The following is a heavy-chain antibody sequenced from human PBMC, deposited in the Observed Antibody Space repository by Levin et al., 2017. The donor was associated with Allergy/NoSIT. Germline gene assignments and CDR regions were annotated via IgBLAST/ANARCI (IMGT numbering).Heavy chain of an antibody. CDR1: GFTFSSYS. J-gene: IGHJ6*02. V-gene: IGHV3-21*01. CDR3: ARGRGGWDYYYGMDV. CDR2: ISSSSSYI. Sequence: GESLKISCAASGFTFSSYSMNWVRQAPGKGLEWVSSISSSSSYIYYADSVKGRFTISRDNAKNSLYLQMNSLRAEDTAVYYCARGRGGWDYYYGMDVWGQGTTVTVSS. D-gene: IGHD6-19*01.